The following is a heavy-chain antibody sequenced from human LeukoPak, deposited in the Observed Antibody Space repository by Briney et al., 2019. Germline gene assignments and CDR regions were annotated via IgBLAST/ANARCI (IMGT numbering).Heavy chain of an antibody. CDR3: ARLDDSSGYYFDY. CDR1: GGSFSGYY. CDR2: IYYSGST. J-gene: IGHJ4*02. D-gene: IGHD3-22*01. V-gene: IGHV4-59*08. Sequence: SETLSLTCAIYGGSFSGYYWSWIRQPPGKGLEWIGYIYYSGSTNYNPSLKSRVTISVDTSKNQFSLKLSSVTAADTAVYYCARLDDSSGYYFDYWGQGTLVTVSS.